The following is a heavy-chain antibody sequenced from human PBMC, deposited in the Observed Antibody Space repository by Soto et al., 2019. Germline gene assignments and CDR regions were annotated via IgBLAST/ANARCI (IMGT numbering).Heavy chain of an antibody. J-gene: IGHJ6*03. D-gene: IGHD5-18*01. CDR3: AKYVDTAMADYYYYMDV. CDR2: ISGSGGST. Sequence: PGGSLRLSCAASGFTFSSYAMSWVRQAPGKGLEWVSAISGSGGSTYYADSVKGRFTISRDNSKNTLYLQMNSLRAEDTAVYYCAKYVDTAMADYYYYMDVWGKGTTVTVSS. V-gene: IGHV3-23*01. CDR1: GFTFSSYA.